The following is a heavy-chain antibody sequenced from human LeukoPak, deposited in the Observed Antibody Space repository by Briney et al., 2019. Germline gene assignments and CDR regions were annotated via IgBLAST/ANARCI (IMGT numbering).Heavy chain of an antibody. D-gene: IGHD3-16*02. Sequence: ASVKVSYKASGYTFTGYYMHWVRQAPGQGLEWMGRINPNSGGTNYAQKFQGRVTMTRDTSISTAYMELSRLRSDDTAVYYCARDRGLFKFGGVIAAIYWGQGTLVTVSS. V-gene: IGHV1-2*06. CDR2: INPNSGGT. J-gene: IGHJ4*02. CDR1: GYTFTGYY. CDR3: ARDRGLFKFGGVIAAIY.